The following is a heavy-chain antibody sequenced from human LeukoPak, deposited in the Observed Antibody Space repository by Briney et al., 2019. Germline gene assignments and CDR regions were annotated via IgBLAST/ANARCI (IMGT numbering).Heavy chain of an antibody. D-gene: IGHD4/OR15-4a*01. CDR1: GGSVSGSSYY. J-gene: IGHJ5*02. Sequence: PSETLSLTCTVSGGSVSGSSYYWDWVRQPPGKGLEWIGAIHYNGRTFYNPSLRSRVTISVDTSKNQFSLKLSSVTTADTAVYYCARDDNGDSNWFDPWGQGTLVTVSS. CDR2: IHYNGRT. CDR3: ARDDNGDSNWFDP. V-gene: IGHV4-39*02.